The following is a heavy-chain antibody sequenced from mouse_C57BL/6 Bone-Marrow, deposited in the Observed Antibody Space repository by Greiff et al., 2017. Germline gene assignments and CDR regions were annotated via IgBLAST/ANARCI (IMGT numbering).Heavy chain of an antibody. CDR2: IDPANGNT. Sequence: DVKLQESVAELVRPGASVKLSCTASGFNIKNTYMHWVKQRPEQGLEWIGRIDPANGNTKYAPKFQGKATITADTSSNTAYLQLSSLTSEDTAIYYCARLYYGSSYDAMDYWGQGTSVTVSS. V-gene: IGHV14-3*01. J-gene: IGHJ4*01. CDR3: ARLYYGSSYDAMDY. CDR1: GFNIKNTY. D-gene: IGHD1-1*01.